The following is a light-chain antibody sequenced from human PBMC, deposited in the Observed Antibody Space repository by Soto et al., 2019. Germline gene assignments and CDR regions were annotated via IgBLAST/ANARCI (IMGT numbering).Light chain of an antibody. CDR1: QDVSRY. Sequence: QLTQSPSSLSASVGDRVTITCRASQDVSRYLAWYQQKAGKAPKLLIYGASTLQSGVPSRFSVFGSGTEFTLTISSLQPEDFATYHCQQLQRTPFTFGPGTTVDV. CDR3: QQLQRTPFT. CDR2: GAS. J-gene: IGKJ3*01. V-gene: IGKV1-9*01.